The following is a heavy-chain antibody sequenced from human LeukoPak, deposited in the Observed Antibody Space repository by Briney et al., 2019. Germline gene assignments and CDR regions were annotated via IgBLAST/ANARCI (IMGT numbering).Heavy chain of an antibody. D-gene: IGHD4-23*01. V-gene: IGHV3-30-3*01. CDR3: ARDRFYGGNSGPFDY. CDR1: GFTFSSYA. J-gene: IGHJ4*02. CDR2: ISYDGSNK. Sequence: GRSLRLSCAASGFTFSSYAMHWVRQAPGKGLEWVAVISYDGSNKYYADSVKGRFTISRDNSKNTLYLQMNSLRAEDTAVYYCARDRFYGGNSGPFDYWGQGTLVTVSS.